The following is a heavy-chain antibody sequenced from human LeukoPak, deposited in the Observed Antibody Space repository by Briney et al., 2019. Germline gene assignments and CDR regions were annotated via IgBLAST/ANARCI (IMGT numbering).Heavy chain of an antibody. Sequence: SETLSLTCTVSGGSISSGDYYWSWIRQPPGKGLEWIGYIYYSGSTYYNPSLKSRVTISVDTSKNQISLKLSSVTAADTAVYYCARQSGTGTLLDYWGQGTLVTVSS. CDR2: IYYSGST. D-gene: IGHD3/OR15-3a*01. CDR3: ARQSGTGTLLDY. CDR1: GGSISSGDYY. V-gene: IGHV4-30-4*01. J-gene: IGHJ4*02.